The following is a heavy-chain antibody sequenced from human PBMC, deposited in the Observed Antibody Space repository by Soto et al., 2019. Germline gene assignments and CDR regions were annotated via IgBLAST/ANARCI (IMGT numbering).Heavy chain of an antibody. J-gene: IGHJ3*01. CDR1: GFTFSSYA. D-gene: IGHD3-10*01. CDR3: AKGGQGVWLAFDL. V-gene: IGHV3-23*01. CDR2: ITGSGGTT. Sequence: EVQLLESGGGLVQPGGSLRLSCAASGFTFSSYAMSWVRQAPGKGLEWVSSITGSGGTTYYGDSVKGRFTISRYNSNNTLYLQMNSLRVEDTVVYDCAKGGQGVWLAFDLWGPGTIGTVSS.